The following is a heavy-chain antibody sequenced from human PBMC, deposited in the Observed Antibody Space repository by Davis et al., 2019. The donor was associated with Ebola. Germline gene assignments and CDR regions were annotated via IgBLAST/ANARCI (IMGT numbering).Heavy chain of an antibody. D-gene: IGHD3-10*01. CDR2: IIQDGSWN. V-gene: IGHV3-7*04. Sequence: GASLKISCAASGFIFTNYYMSWVRQAPGKGLEWVANIIQDGSWNNYLDSVKGRFTISRDNTKNALYLQMNSLRAEDSAVYYCAGAGADYWGQGTLVTVSS. CDR1: GFIFTNYY. J-gene: IGHJ4*02. CDR3: AGAGADY.